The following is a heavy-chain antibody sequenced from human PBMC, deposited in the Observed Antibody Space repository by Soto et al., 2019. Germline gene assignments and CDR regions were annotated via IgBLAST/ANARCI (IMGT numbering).Heavy chain of an antibody. Sequence: ASVKVSCKASGYTFTSDGISWVRQAPGQGLEWMGWISAYNGNTNYAQRLQGRVTMTTDTSKSTAYMELRSLRSDDTAVYYCARDTPNIVVVPAAIFYYCYGMNVWGQGTTVTVSS. V-gene: IGHV1-18*04. J-gene: IGHJ6*02. D-gene: IGHD2-2*01. CDR1: GYTFTSDG. CDR2: ISAYNGNT. CDR3: ARDTPNIVVVPAAIFYYCYGMNV.